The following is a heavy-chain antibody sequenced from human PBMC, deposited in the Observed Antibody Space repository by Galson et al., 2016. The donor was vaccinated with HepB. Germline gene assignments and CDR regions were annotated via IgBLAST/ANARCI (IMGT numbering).Heavy chain of an antibody. CDR3: AKDPDFWSGYCVD. Sequence: SLRLSCAASRFTFSSYGMHWVRQAPGKGLEWVAVISYDGSNKYYADSVKGRFPISSDNSTNTLFLQMNRLRAEDTAVYYCAKDPDFWSGYCVDWGQGTLVTVSS. V-gene: IGHV3-30*18. CDR2: ISYDGSNK. CDR1: RFTFSSYG. D-gene: IGHD3-3*01. J-gene: IGHJ4*02.